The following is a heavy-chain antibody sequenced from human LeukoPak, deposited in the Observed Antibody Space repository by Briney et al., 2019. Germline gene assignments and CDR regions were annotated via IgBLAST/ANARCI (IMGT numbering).Heavy chain of an antibody. D-gene: IGHD5-18*01. CDR2: INHSGST. V-gene: IGHV4-34*01. J-gene: IGHJ3*01. CDR1: GGSFSGYY. CDR3: ARGRGYNAFDF. Sequence: SETLSLXCAVYGGSFSGYYWSWIRQPPGKGLEWIGEINHSGSTNYKPSLKSRVTISVDTSKNQFSLKLSSVTAADTAVYYCARGRGYNAFDFWGQGTMVTVSA.